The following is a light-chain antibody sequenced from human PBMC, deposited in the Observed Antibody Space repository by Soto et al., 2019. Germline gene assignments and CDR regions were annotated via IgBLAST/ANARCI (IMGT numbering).Light chain of an antibody. CDR3: AAWDDSLNGPV. J-gene: IGLJ2*01. V-gene: IGLV1-36*01. Sequence: QTVVTQPPSVSVAPRQRVTISCSGSSSNIGNNAVNWYQQLPGKAPKLLIYYDDLLPSGVSDRFSGSKSGTSASLAISGLQSEDEADYYCAAWDDSLNGPVFGGGTKLTVL. CDR1: SSNIGNNA. CDR2: YDD.